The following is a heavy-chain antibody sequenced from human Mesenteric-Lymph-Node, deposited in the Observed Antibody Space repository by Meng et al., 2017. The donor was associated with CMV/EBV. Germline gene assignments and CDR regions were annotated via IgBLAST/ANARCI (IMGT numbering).Heavy chain of an antibody. CDR2: IRYDGIQK. V-gene: IGHV3-30*02. CDR1: GFSINNFG. J-gene: IGHJ4*02. Sequence: LSLTCAASGFSINNFGIHWVRQAPDKGLDWVAFIRYDGIQKYYADSVKGRFTVSRDTSKNTLYLQMNSLRAEDTAVYYCAKVGYHDTSGHFYYSDDWGQGTLVTVSS. D-gene: IGHD3-16*02. CDR3: AKVGYHDTSGHFYYSDD.